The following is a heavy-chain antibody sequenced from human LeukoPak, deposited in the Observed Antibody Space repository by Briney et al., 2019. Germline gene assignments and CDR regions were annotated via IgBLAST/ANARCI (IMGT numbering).Heavy chain of an antibody. V-gene: IGHV5-51*01. J-gene: IGHJ6*03. Sequence: GESLKISCQGSGYTFPIYWIGWARQTPGKGLEWMGIIYPSDSHTIYSPSLQGQVTVSADKSISIAYLQWSSLKASDTAIYYCVRHYRPPQDSRAAKPTGYYYYYMDVWGTGTTVIVSS. CDR2: IYPSDSHT. D-gene: IGHD3-16*02. CDR1: GYTFPIYW. CDR3: VRHYRPPQDSRAAKPTGYYYYYMDV.